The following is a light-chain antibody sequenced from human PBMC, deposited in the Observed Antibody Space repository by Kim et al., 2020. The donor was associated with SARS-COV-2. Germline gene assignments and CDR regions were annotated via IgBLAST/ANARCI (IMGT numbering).Light chain of an antibody. CDR3: QTWGTGIRV. V-gene: IGLV4-69*01. CDR1: SGHSSYA. Sequence: SVKLTCTLNSGHSSYAIAWHQQQPEKGPRYLMKVNSDGRHSKGDGIPDRFSGSSSGAERYLTISSLQSEDEADYYCQTWGTGIRVFGGGTQLTVL. CDR2: VNSDGRH. J-gene: IGLJ3*02.